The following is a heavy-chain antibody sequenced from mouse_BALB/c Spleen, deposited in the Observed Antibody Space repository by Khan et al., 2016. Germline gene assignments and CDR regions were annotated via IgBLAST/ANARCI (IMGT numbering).Heavy chain of an antibody. V-gene: IGHV1-4*01. J-gene: IGHJ2*01. CDR2: INPSGDYT. CDR3: AREGWLLGYFDY. D-gene: IGHD2-3*01. Sequence: QVQLKQSGAELARPGASVKMSCKASGYTFTSYTMHWVKQRPGQGLEWIGYINPSGDYTDYNQKFKDKATLTADKSSSTAYMQLSSLTSEDSSVYYCAREGWLLGYFDYWGQGTTLTVSS. CDR1: GYTFTSYT.